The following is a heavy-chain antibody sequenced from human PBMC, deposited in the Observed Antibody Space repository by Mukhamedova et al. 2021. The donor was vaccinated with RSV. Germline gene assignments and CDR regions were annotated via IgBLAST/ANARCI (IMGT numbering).Heavy chain of an antibody. Sequence: SSGINAESWKGRFLISRDNSENTLYLQMNSVRHEDAAVYYCARAPSIVDCSSEICFKFFDSWGQGTLVTVSS. CDR3: ARAPSIVDCSSEICFKFFDS. D-gene: IGHD2/OR15-2a*01. V-gene: IGHV3-30-3*01. J-gene: IGHJ4*02. CDR2: SSG.